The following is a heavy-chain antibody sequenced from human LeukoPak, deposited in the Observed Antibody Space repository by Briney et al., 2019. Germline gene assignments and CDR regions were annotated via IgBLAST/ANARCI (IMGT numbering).Heavy chain of an antibody. D-gene: IGHD5-18*01. V-gene: IGHV1-69*06. CDR2: IIPIFGTA. CDR1: GGTFSSYA. J-gene: IGHJ6*03. Sequence: SVKVSCKASGGTFSSYAISWVRQAPGQGLEWMGGIIPIFGTANYAQKFQGRVTITADKSTSTAYMELSSLRSEDTAVYYCARAPSVGKWIQLWFPYCMDVWGKGTTVTVSS. CDR3: ARAPSVGKWIQLWFPYCMDV.